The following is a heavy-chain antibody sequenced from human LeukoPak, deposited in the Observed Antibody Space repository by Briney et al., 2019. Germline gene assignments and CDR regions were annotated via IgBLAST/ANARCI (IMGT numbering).Heavy chain of an antibody. J-gene: IGHJ6*03. CDR2: IKQDGSEK. V-gene: IGHV3-7*04. Sequence: GGSLRLSCAASGFTFSSYWMCWVRQAPGKGLEWVANIKQDGSEKYYVDSVKGRFTISRDNAKNSLYLQMNSLRAEDTAVYYCARGDSGYSSGWYVFYYYYMDGWGKGTTVTVSS. D-gene: IGHD6-19*01. CDR1: GFTFSSYW. CDR3: ARGDSGYSSGWYVFYYYYMDG.